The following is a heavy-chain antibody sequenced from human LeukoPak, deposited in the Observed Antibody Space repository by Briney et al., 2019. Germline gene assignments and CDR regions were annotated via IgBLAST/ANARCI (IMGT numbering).Heavy chain of an antibody. CDR1: GFSFSYG. J-gene: IGHJ6*03. Sequence: GGSLRLSCVASGFSFSYGMNWVRQAPGKGLEWVAFMNFNEKHKSYTDAVKGRFTISRDDYRNTLYLQMSSLRSEDTAVYYCARGRNHASKTGGKWITYHYYMDVWGKGTTVTVSS. D-gene: IGHD5-12*01. V-gene: IGHV3-30*02. CDR2: MNFNEKHK. CDR3: ARGRNHASKTGGKWITYHYYMDV.